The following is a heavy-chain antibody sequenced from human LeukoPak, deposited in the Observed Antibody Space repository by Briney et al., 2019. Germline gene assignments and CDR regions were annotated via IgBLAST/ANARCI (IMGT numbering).Heavy chain of an antibody. CDR3: AKAASYGPGPDY. J-gene: IGHJ4*02. CDR2: ISGSGGST. V-gene: IGHV3-23*01. CDR1: GFTFSSYV. Sequence: GGSLRLSCAVSGFTFSSYVMSWVRQAPGKGLEWVSAISGSGGSTYYADSVKGRFTISRDNSKNTLYLQMNSLRDEDTAVYYCAKAASYGPGPDYWGQGTLVTVSS. D-gene: IGHD5-18*01.